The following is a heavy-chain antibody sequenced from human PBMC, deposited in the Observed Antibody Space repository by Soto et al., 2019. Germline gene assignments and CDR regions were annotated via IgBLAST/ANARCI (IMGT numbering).Heavy chain of an antibody. Sequence: GGSLRLSCAASGFTFSSYAMHWVRQAPGKGLEWVAVISYDGSNKYYADSVKGRFTISRDTSKNTLYLQMNSLRAEDTALYYCAKDNGITGTGCFDYRGQGTLVTVSS. J-gene: IGHJ4*02. CDR1: GFTFSSYA. CDR3: AKDNGITGTGCFDY. D-gene: IGHD1-20*01. CDR2: ISYDGSNK. V-gene: IGHV3-30-3*01.